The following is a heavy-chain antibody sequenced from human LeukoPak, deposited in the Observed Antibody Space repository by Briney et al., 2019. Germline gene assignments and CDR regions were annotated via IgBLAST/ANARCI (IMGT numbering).Heavy chain of an antibody. V-gene: IGHV3-48*02. CDR3: ARYGSGTSYITNYFDY. CDR2: ISSDSRTI. Sequence: GGSLRLSCAASGFTFSSYSMNWVRQAPGKGLEWASYISSDSRTIYYADSVKSRFTISRDNAKNSLYLQMKSLRDEDTAVYYCARYGSGTSYITNYFDYWGQGTLVTVSS. CDR1: GFTFSSYS. J-gene: IGHJ4*02. D-gene: IGHD3-10*01.